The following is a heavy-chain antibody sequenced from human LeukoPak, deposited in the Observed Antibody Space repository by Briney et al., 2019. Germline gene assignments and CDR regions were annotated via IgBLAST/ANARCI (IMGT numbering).Heavy chain of an antibody. D-gene: IGHD3-10*01. CDR2: ISGSGGST. V-gene: IGHV3-23*01. Sequence: GASLRLSCVASGFTFSNYAMSWVRQAPGKGLEWVSAISGSGGSTYYADSVKGRFTISRDNSKNTLYLQMNSLRAEDTAVYYCAKDLPYGSGTGWSYWGQGTLVTVSS. J-gene: IGHJ4*02. CDR1: GFTFSNYA. CDR3: AKDLPYGSGTGWSY.